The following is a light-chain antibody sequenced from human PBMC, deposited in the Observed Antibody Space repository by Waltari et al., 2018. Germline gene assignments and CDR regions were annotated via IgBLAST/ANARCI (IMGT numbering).Light chain of an antibody. CDR2: RAS. J-gene: IGKJ2*01. V-gene: IGKV1-5*03. CDR3: QQYMDYST. CDR1: QSTSIW. Sequence: DIQMTQSPSTLSAAVGASVTITCRASQSTSIWLAWHQQKPGKAPKLLMYRASSLESGVPSRFSGSGSGTEFTLTISSLQPDDFATYLCQQYMDYSTFGQGTRLEI.